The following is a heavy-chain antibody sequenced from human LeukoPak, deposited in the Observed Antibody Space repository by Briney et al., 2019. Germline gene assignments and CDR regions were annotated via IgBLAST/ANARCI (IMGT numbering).Heavy chain of an antibody. Sequence: GGSLRLSCAASGFTFSSYSMNWVRQAPGKGLEWVSSISSSSSYIYYADSVKGRFTISRDNAENSLYLQMNSLRAEDTAVYYCARVRQQLVRLLGRDTTYYYYYYMDVWGKGTTVTVSS. V-gene: IGHV3-21*01. CDR2: ISSSSSYI. CDR3: ARVRQQLVRLLGRDTTYYYYYYMDV. D-gene: IGHD6-13*01. CDR1: GFTFSSYS. J-gene: IGHJ6*03.